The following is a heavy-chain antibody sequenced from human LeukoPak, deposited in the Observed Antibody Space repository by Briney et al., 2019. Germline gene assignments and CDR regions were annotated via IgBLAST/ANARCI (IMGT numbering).Heavy chain of an antibody. J-gene: IGHJ4*02. CDR3: AKDGRPDYYDSSGYHPYYLDY. CDR2: ISWNSGSI. CDR1: GFTFDDYA. D-gene: IGHD3-22*01. Sequence: GRSLRLSCAASGFTFDDYAMHWVRQAPGKGLEWVSGISWNSGSIGYADSVKGRFTISRDNAKNSLYLQMNSLRAEDMALYYCAKDGRPDYYDSSGYHPYYLDYWGQGTLVTVSS. V-gene: IGHV3-9*03.